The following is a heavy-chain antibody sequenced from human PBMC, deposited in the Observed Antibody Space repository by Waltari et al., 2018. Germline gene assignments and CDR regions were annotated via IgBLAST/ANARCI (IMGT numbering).Heavy chain of an antibody. CDR2: IIPIFGTA. V-gene: IGHV1-69*01. J-gene: IGHJ3*02. CDR1: GGTFSSYA. D-gene: IGHD3-10*01. CDR3: ARLWFRELLDAFDI. Sequence: QVQLVQSGAEVKKPGSSVKVSCKASGGTFSSYAISWVRQAPGQGLEWMGGIIPIFGTANYAQKFQGRVTITADESTSTAYMELSGLRSEDTAVYYCARLWFRELLDAFDIWGQGTMVTVSS.